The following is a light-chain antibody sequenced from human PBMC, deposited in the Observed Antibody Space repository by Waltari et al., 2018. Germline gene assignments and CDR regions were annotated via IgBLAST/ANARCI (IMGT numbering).Light chain of an antibody. CDR2: PVS. V-gene: IGKV2-30*01. J-gene: IGKJ1*01. Sequence: DAVLTQSPLSLPVTLGQPASISCRSSQTLVSSNGNTYLSWFQHRPGQSPRRLIYPVSDRDSGVPDRFTGSGSDTDFTLTISRVEAEDVGVYYCMQATYWPWTFGQGTKVEIK. CDR3: MQATYWPWT. CDR1: QTLVSSNGNTY.